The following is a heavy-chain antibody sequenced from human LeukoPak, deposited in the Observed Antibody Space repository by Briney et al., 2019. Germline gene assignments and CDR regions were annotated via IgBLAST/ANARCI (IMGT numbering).Heavy chain of an antibody. J-gene: IGHJ4*02. CDR3: ARAAGGYCSGGSCYPDY. CDR1: GGTFSSYA. D-gene: IGHD2-15*01. CDR2: IIPIFGTA. V-gene: IGHV1-69*01. Sequence: GASVKVSCKASGGTFSSYAISWVRQAPGQGLEWMGGIIPIFGTANYAQKFQGRVTITADESTSTAYMELSSLRSEDTAVYYCARAAGGYCSGGSCYPDYWGQGTLVTVSS.